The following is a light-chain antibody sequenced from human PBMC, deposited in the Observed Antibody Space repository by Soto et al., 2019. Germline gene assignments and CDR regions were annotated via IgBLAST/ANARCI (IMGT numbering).Light chain of an antibody. CDR1: QSVSSK. J-gene: IGKJ1*01. CDR3: QQYNNWPGT. Sequence: EILLTQYQGTLSVSPGERATLSCRASQSVSSKLAWYQQKPGLAPRLLFYGASTGATGIPARFSGSGSETEFTLSISSLQSEDFAVYYCQQYNNWPGTFGQGTKV. CDR2: GAS. V-gene: IGKV3-15*01.